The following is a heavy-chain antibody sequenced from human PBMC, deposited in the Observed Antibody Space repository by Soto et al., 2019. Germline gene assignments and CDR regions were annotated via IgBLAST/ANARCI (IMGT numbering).Heavy chain of an antibody. D-gene: IGHD3-10*01. J-gene: IGHJ3*02. CDR3: ASKFGELLADAFDI. V-gene: IGHV4-4*02. Sequence: TETLSLTCTVSNAYILRHKCWYRVHPTPGKGLEWIGEIYHSGSINHNPSLKSRVTMSVDKSNNQFSLKMTSVTAADTAVYYCASKFGELLADAFDIWGQGTVVT. CDR2: IYHSGSI. CDR1: NAYILRHKC.